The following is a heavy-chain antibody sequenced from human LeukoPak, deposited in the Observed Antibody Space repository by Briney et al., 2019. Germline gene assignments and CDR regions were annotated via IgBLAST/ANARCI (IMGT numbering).Heavy chain of an antibody. CDR1: GYTFTRYA. J-gene: IGHJ4*02. CDR3: ARGGAVAGTFPFDY. V-gene: IGHV7-4-1*02. CDR2: INTDTGNS. Sequence: ASVKVSCKASGYTFTRYAMNWVRQAPGQGLEWMGWINTDTGNSTYAQGFTGRFVFSLDTSVSTAYLQISSLKVEDTAVYYCARGGAVAGTFPFDYWGQGTLVTVSS. D-gene: IGHD6-19*01.